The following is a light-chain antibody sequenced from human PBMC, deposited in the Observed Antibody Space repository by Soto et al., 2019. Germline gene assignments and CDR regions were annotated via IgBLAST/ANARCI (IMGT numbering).Light chain of an antibody. CDR2: GAS. CDR3: QQRSNWPIT. J-gene: IGKJ5*01. Sequence: EVVLTQSPVTLSLSPGERATLSCRASQSVSSNLAWYQQKPGQAPRLLMYGASSRATGIPDRFSGSGSGTDFTLTISSLEPEDFAVYYCQQRSNWPITFGQGTRLEIK. CDR1: QSVSSN. V-gene: IGKV3-11*01.